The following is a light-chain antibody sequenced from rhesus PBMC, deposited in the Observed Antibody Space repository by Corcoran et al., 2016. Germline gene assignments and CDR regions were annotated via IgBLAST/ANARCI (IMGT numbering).Light chain of an antibody. Sequence: DIVMTQTPLSLAVTPGEPASISRRSSQSLLDSEDGDTYLHWYLQKPGQSPQLLIYEVSNRASGVTDRFSGSGSGTHFTLRISRVEAEDVGVYYCEQTLQTPYSFGQGTKVEIK. J-gene: IGKJ2*01. CDR2: EVS. CDR1: QSLLDSEDGDTY. CDR3: EQTLQTPYS. V-gene: IGKV2-86*02.